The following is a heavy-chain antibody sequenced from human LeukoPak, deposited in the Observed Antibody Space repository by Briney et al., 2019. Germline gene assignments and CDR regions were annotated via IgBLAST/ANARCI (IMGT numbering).Heavy chain of an antibody. J-gene: IGHJ4*02. CDR1: GFTFSSYD. D-gene: IGHD5-18*01. CDR2: ISTSGGST. V-gene: IGHV3-23*01. Sequence: GGSLRLSCAASGFTFSSYDMSWVRQAPGKGLDWVSDISTSGGSTYYADSVKGRFTISRDNFKNTVYLQMNSLRAEDTAVYYCAKVRYSYSDYWGQGTLVTVSS. CDR3: AKVRYSYSDY.